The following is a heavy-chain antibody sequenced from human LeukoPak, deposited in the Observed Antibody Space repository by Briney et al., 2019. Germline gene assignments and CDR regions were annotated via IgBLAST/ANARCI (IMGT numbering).Heavy chain of an antibody. Sequence: RGALRLSPAASGFTLTSYTMRRGRQAPEKRRGGVADILYDGSKKYYADTVRGGLTIPSDNSNTTLYLQLHSLRLEDTAVYYCATTLGATAVDFDYWGQGALVTVSS. CDR3: ATTLGATAVDFDY. CDR2: ILYDGSKK. CDR1: GFTLTSYT. V-gene: IGHV3-30-3*02. J-gene: IGHJ4*02. D-gene: IGHD1-26*01.